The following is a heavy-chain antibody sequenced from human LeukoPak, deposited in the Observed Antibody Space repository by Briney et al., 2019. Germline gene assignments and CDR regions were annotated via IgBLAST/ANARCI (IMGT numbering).Heavy chain of an antibody. V-gene: IGHV4-39*01. CDR3: ARPQGYEYRSSSRPTYFDY. J-gene: IGHJ4*02. CDR2: IYYSGST. CDR1: GGSISSSSYY. D-gene: IGHD6-6*01. Sequence: SETLSLTCTVSGGSISSSSYYWGWIRQPPGKGLEWIGSIYYSGSTYYNPSLKSRVTISVDTSKNQFSLKLSSVTAADTAVYYCARPQGYEYRSSSRPTYFDYWGQGTLVTVSS.